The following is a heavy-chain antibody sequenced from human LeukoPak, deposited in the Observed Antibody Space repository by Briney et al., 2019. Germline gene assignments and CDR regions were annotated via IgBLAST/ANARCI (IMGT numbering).Heavy chain of an antibody. V-gene: IGHV3-48*03. CDR2: ISTSGSTT. CDR1: GFTFSDYE. D-gene: IGHD3-10*02. J-gene: IGHJ4*02. CDR3: ARGALHVFDY. Sequence: GGSLRLSCAASGFTFSDYEINWVRQAPGKGLEWVSCISTSGSTTYYADSVKGRFTISRDNAKNSLFLQMNTLTVVDTAVYYCARGALHVFDYWGQGTPVTVSS.